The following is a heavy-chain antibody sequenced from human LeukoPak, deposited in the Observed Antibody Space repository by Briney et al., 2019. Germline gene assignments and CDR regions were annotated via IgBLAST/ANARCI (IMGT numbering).Heavy chain of an antibody. V-gene: IGHV1-69*01. J-gene: IGHJ4*02. Sequence: SVKVSCKASGGTFSSYAISWVRQAPGQGLEWMGGIIPIFGTANYAQKFHGRVTITADESTSTAYMELSSLRSEDTAVYYCASSVDTAMVTFGYYFDYWGQGTLVTVSS. CDR3: ASSVDTAMVTFGYYFDY. CDR2: IIPIFGTA. D-gene: IGHD5-18*01. CDR1: GGTFSSYA.